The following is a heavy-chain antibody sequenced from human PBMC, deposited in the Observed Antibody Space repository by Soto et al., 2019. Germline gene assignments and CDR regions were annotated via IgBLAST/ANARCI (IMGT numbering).Heavy chain of an antibody. CDR3: AVETSSSWLAPYYYYYGMDV. V-gene: IGHV1-58*01. CDR1: VVTGKSFD. J-gene: IGHJ6*02. D-gene: IGHD6-13*01. CDR2: IVVGSGNT. Sequence: VHVSDRATVVTGKSFDLEGGRQVSGKRLEWKGWIVVGSGNTNYAQKFQERVTITRDMSTSTAYMELSSLRSEDTAVYYCAVETSSSWLAPYYYYYGMDVWGQGTTVTVSS.